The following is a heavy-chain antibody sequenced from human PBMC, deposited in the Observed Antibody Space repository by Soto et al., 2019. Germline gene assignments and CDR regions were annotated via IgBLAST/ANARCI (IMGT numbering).Heavy chain of an antibody. J-gene: IGHJ4*02. CDR1: GLPFRSYS. V-gene: IGHV3-21*01. CDR3: AREATRYSSSPYYFDY. Sequence: GVFLRLSCAPSGLPFRSYSISWVCQAPGKGLEWVSSISSSSSDIYYADSVKGRFTISRDNAKNSLYLQMNSLRAEDTAVYYCAREATRYSSSPYYFDYWGQRTLVTVSA. CDR2: ISSSSSDI. D-gene: IGHD6-6*01.